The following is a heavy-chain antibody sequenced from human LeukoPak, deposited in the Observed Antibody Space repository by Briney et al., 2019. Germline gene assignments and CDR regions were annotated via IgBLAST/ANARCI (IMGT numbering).Heavy chain of an antibody. J-gene: IGHJ4*02. V-gene: IGHV3-30-3*01. CDR1: GFTFDSYA. CDR2: ITYDGTNK. Sequence: QPGGSLRLSCAASGFTFDSYALHWVRQAPGKGLEWLAIITYDGTNKYYADSVKGRFTISRDNSKNTLFLQMNSLRAEDTAVYYCARGPASNHCSSTSCYLAGLSYFDYWGQGTLVTVSS. CDR3: ARGPASNHCSSTSCYLAGLSYFDY. D-gene: IGHD2-2*01.